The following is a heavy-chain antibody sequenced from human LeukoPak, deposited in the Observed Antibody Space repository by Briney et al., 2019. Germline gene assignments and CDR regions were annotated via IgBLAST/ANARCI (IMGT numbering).Heavy chain of an antibody. CDR3: AKDQRWLQPDFDY. V-gene: IGHV3-30*18. CDR1: GFTFSSYG. D-gene: IGHD5-24*01. CDR2: VSYDGTNK. J-gene: IGHJ4*02. Sequence: PGGSLRLSCVASGFTFSSYGMHWVRQVPGKGLEWVAIVSYDGTNKYYSEPVKGRFTISRDNSKNTLYLQMNSLRAEDTAVYYCAKDQRWLQPDFDYWGQGTLVTVSS.